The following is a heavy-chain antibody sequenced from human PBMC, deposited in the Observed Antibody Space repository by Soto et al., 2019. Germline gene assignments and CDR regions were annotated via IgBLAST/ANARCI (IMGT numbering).Heavy chain of an antibody. D-gene: IGHD4-17*01. J-gene: IGHJ3*02. Sequence: QVQLVQSGAEVKKPGSSVKVSCKASGGTFSSYAISWVRQAPGQGLEWMGGIIPILGTANYAQEFQGRVTITADKSTSTACMELSSLRSEDTAVYYCARRTTVTDAFDIWGQGTMVTVSS. CDR1: GGTFSSYA. CDR2: IIPILGTA. V-gene: IGHV1-69*06. CDR3: ARRTTVTDAFDI.